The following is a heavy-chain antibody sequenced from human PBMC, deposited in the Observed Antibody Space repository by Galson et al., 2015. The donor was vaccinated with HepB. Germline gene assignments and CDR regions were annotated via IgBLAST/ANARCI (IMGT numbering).Heavy chain of an antibody. Sequence: SLRLSCAASGFSFSSSTMNWFRQTPGKGLQWVSSISSTSNTINYADSVKGRFTISRDNSKNSLYLQMNSLRAEDTAVYYCAKTLMADVWGQGTTVTVSS. J-gene: IGHJ6*02. CDR1: GFSFSSST. CDR2: ISSTSNTI. D-gene: IGHD3-10*01. V-gene: IGHV3-48*04. CDR3: AKTLMADV.